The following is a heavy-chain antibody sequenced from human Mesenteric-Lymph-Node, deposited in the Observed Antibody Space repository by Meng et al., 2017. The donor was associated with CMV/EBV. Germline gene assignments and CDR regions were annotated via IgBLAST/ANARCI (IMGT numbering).Heavy chain of an antibody. J-gene: IGHJ5*02. CDR3: AREFVGSSGRFDP. CDR2: VSLSGNT. CDR1: GGPIISSIYY. V-gene: IGHV4-39*07. Sequence: SETLSLTCAVSGGPIISSIYYWAWIRQPPGKGLEWIGSVSLSGNTYYNPSVKSRVTISIDTSKSQLSLNLSSVTAADTATYYCAREFVGSSGRFDPWGQGTLVTVSS. D-gene: IGHD1-26*01.